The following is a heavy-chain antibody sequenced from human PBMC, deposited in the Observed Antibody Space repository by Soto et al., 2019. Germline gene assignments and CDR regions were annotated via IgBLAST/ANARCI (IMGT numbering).Heavy chain of an antibody. CDR1: GYGFAIYA. J-gene: IGHJ3*02. CDR3: ARTASYAFDI. CDR2: IDGGSGNT. V-gene: IGHV1-3*01. D-gene: IGHD5-18*01. Sequence: QVQLVQSGAEVKKPGASVNVSCKASGYGFAIYAKIWVRQAPGQRLEWMGWIDGGSGNTRFSQKFQGRVTIPRDPSATTAYLELTSLRSEDTAVYYCARTASYAFDIWGQGTMVSIFS.